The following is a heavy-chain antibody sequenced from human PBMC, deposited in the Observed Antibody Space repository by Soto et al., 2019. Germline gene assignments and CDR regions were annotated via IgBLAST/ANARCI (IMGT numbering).Heavy chain of an antibody. CDR2: ISYDGSNK. J-gene: IGHJ5*02. CDR3: ARELEAWFDP. CDR1: GFTFSSYA. V-gene: IGHV3-30-3*01. Sequence: QVQLVESGVGVVQPGRSLRLSCAASGFTFSSYAIHWVRQAPGKGLEWVAVISYDGSNKYYADSVKGRFTVSRDNSKNTVYLQMNSLRVEDTAVYYCARELEAWFDPWGQGTLVTVSS.